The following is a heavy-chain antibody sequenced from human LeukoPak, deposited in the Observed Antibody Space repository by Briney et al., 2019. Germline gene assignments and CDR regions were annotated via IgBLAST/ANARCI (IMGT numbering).Heavy chain of an antibody. D-gene: IGHD1-26*01. CDR1: GGTFSSYA. Sequence: SVMVSCKASGGTFSSYAISWVRQAPGQGLEWMGGIIPIFGTANYAQKFQGRVTITADESTSTAYMELSSLRSEDTAVYYCARGRANAAYYFDYWGQGTLVTVSS. J-gene: IGHJ4*02. CDR3: ARGRANAAYYFDY. CDR2: IIPIFGTA. V-gene: IGHV1-69*13.